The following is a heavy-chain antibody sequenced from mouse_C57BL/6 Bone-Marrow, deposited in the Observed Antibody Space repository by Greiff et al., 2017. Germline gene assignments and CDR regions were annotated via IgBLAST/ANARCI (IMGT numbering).Heavy chain of an antibody. CDR2: IRLKSDNYAT. CDR1: GFTFSNYW. Sequence: EVKLMESGGGLVQPGGSMKLSCVASGFTFSNYWMNWVRQSPEKGLAWVAQIRLKSDNYATHYAESVKGRFTISSDDSKRSVYLQMNNLRAEDTGIYYCTLYGSGNAMDYWGQGTSVTVSS. D-gene: IGHD1-1*01. V-gene: IGHV6-3*01. J-gene: IGHJ4*01. CDR3: TLYGSGNAMDY.